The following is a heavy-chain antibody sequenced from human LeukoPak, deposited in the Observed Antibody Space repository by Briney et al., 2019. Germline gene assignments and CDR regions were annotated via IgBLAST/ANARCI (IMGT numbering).Heavy chain of an antibody. J-gene: IGHJ3*02. CDR2: IYYSGST. CDR3: ASGPVDYDSSGYYLEAFDI. Sequence: NPSETLSLTCTVSGGSISSSSYYWGWIRQPPGKGLEWIGSIYYSGSTYYNPSLKSRVTISVDTSKNQFSPKLSSVTAADTAVYYCASGPVDYDSSGYYLEAFDIWGQGTMVTVSS. CDR1: GGSISSSSYY. V-gene: IGHV4-39*01. D-gene: IGHD3-22*01.